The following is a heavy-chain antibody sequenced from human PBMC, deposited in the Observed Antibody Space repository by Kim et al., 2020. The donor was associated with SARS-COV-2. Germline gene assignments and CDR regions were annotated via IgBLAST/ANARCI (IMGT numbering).Heavy chain of an antibody. J-gene: IGHJ4*02. CDR2: IRSKAYGGTT. CDR1: GFTFGDYA. V-gene: IGHV3-49*03. CDR3: TESPAAGTGGYSSGWYGFY. D-gene: IGHD6-19*01. Sequence: GGSLRLSCTASGFTFGDYAMSWFRQAPGKGLEWVGFIRSKAYGGTTEYAASVKGRFTISRDDSKSIAYLQMNSLKTEDTAVYYCTESPAAGTGGYSSGWYGFYWGQGTLVTVSS.